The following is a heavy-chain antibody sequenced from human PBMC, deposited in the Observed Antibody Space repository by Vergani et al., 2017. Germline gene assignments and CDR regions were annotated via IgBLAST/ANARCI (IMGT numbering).Heavy chain of an antibody. CDR1: GFTFSSYG. CDR2: ISYDGSNK. Sequence: QVQLVESGGGVVQPGRSLRLSCAASGFTFSSYGMHWVRQAPGKGLEWVAVISYDGSNKYYADSVKGRFTISRDNSKNTLYLQMNSLRAEDTAVYYCAGGVATGMYWGQGTLVTVSS. J-gene: IGHJ4*02. CDR3: AGGVATGMY. V-gene: IGHV3-30*03. D-gene: IGHD5-12*01.